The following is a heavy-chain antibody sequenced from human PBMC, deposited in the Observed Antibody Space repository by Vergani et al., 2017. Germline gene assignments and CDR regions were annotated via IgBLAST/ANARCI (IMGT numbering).Heavy chain of an antibody. CDR1: EYSFGNYW. Sequence: EVELVQSGPEMRKPGESLKIFCKGSEYSFGNYWIGWVRQMPGKGLEWMGIIYPGYSDTRYSPSFQGQVTISADKAISTAFLQWDSLKASDTALYYCARHTTYTDSWGQGTLVTVSS. J-gene: IGHJ4*02. V-gene: IGHV5-51*01. D-gene: IGHD1-1*01. CDR3: ARHTTYTDS. CDR2: IYPGYSDT.